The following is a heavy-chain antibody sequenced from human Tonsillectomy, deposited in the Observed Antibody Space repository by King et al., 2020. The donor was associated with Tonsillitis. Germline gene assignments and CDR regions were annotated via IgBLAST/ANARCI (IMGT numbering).Heavy chain of an antibody. CDR1: GFTFSSYA. Sequence: VQLVESGGGLVQPGGSLRLSCAASGFTFSSYAMSWVRQAPGKGLEWVSGISGRGINTDYADSVKGRFTISRDNSKNTLYLQMNSLRAEDAAVYYCAKDDRTAMAPFDYWGQGTLVTVSS. CDR3: AKDDRTAMAPFDY. V-gene: IGHV3-23*04. CDR2: ISGRGINT. J-gene: IGHJ4*02. D-gene: IGHD5-18*01.